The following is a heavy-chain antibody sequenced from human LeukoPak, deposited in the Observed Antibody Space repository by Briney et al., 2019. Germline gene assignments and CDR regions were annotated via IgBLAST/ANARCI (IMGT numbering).Heavy chain of an antibody. V-gene: IGHV4-31*03. CDR2: IYYSGST. CDR1: GGSISSGGYY. Sequence: SQTLSLTCTVSGGSISSGGYYWSWIRQHPGKGLEWIGYIYYSGSTYYNPSLKSRVTISVDTSKNQFSLKLSPVTAADTAVYYCARDQWVVVAATEENYYYYGMDVWGQGTTVTVSS. D-gene: IGHD2-15*01. J-gene: IGHJ6*02. CDR3: ARDQWVVVAATEENYYYYGMDV.